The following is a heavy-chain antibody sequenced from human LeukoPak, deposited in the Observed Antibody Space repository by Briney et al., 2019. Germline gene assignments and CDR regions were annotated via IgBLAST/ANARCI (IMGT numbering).Heavy chain of an antibody. CDR1: GFTFSSYA. Sequence: GGSLRLSCAASGFTFSSYAMSWVRQAPGKGLEWVSAISGSGGSTYYADSVKGRFTISRDNSKNTLYLQMNSLRAEDTAVYYCAKEVRPYYYDSSGYRYFDYWGQGTLVTVSS. J-gene: IGHJ4*02. CDR3: AKEVRPYYYDSSGYRYFDY. V-gene: IGHV3-23*01. CDR2: ISGSGGST. D-gene: IGHD3-22*01.